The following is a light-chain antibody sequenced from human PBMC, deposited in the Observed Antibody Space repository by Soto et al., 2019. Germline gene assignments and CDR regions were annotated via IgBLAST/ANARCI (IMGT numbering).Light chain of an antibody. Sequence: DIPMTQSPSTLSASVGARVSITCRASQCISRQLAWYQQKPGKAPNLLIYQASNLQTGVPSRFPGSGSGTEFTLTISSLQPDDLETYYCPQYQRYWTVGQGTKVEGK. CDR3: PQYQRYWT. V-gene: IGKV1-5*03. J-gene: IGKJ1*01. CDR2: QAS. CDR1: QCISRQ.